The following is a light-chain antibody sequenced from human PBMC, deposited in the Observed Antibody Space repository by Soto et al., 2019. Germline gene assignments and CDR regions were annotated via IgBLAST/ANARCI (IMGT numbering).Light chain of an antibody. V-gene: IGKV1-12*01. CDR2: AAS. J-gene: IGKJ1*01. CDR3: LQVKSFPRT. Sequence: DIQMTQSPSSVSASVGDTVTITCRASQDINSRLAWFQQKPGRAPKYLIQAASILQSGFPSRFEGSGSGTDFTLTINTLQPEDFATYYCLQVKSFPRTFGQGTKVDIK. CDR1: QDINSR.